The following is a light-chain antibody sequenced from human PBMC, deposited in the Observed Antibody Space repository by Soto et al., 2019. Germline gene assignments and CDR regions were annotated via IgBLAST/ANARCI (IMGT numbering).Light chain of an antibody. CDR1: QSVGSS. Sequence: ENVLTQSPATLSLSPGERATLSCRASQSVGSSLAWYQQKPGQAPRLLIYDASTRATGIPARFSGSGSGTDFTLTISSLEPEDFAVYYCQQRTNWPLTFGGGTKVEIK. V-gene: IGKV3-11*01. CDR3: QQRTNWPLT. CDR2: DAS. J-gene: IGKJ4*01.